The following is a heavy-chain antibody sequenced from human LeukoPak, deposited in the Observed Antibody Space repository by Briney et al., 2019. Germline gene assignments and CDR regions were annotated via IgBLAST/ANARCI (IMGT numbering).Heavy chain of an antibody. CDR3: ASQSFARFDP. D-gene: IGHD3-16*01. V-gene: IGHV3-7*01. J-gene: IGHJ5*02. Sequence: GGSLRLSCVASGFAFSRSWMSWVRQAPGKGLEWVGNIQPDGSEQYPVDSVKGRFTISRDNSRNSLFLQMSSLRVEDTAVYYCASQSFARFDPWGQGTLVTVSS. CDR1: GFAFSRSW. CDR2: IQPDGSEQ.